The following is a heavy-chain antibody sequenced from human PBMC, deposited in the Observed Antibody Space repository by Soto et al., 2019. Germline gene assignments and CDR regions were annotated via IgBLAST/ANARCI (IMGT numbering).Heavy chain of an antibody. CDR2: IIPIFGTV. CDR1: GGTFSNYP. CDR3: ARGNHRWLQLWYFDL. V-gene: IGHV1-69*05. Sequence: QVQLVQSGAEVKKPGSSVKVSCKASGGTFSNYPISWVRQAPGQGLEWMGGIIPIFGTVNYAQKFQGRVTXTXAXAXXTAYMERSSLRSEDTAVYYCARGNHRWLQLWYFDLWGRGTLVTVSS. D-gene: IGHD5-12*01. J-gene: IGHJ2*01.